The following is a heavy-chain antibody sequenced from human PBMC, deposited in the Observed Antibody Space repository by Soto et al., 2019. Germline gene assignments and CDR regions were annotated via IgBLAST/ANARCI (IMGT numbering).Heavy chain of an antibody. CDR2: IKSKTDGGTT. V-gene: IGHV3-15*01. J-gene: IGHJ4*02. CDR3: TTDVGCGDILTGYPFDY. CDR1: GFTFSNAW. D-gene: IGHD3-9*01. Sequence: EVQLVESGGGLVKPGGSLRLSCAASGFTFSNAWMIWVRQAPGKGLEWVGRIKSKTDGGTTDYAAPGKGRFTISRDDSKNTLYLQMNSLKTEDTAVYYCTTDVGCGDILTGYPFDYWGQGTLVTVSS.